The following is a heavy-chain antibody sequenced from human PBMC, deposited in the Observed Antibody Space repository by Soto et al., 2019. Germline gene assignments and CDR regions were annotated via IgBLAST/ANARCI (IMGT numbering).Heavy chain of an antibody. CDR1: GYTFTSYG. J-gene: IGHJ4*02. V-gene: IGHV1-18*01. D-gene: IGHD4-17*01. CDR3: AIEGGYGDYPYFFDY. CDR2: ISAYNGNT. Sequence: GASVKVSCKASGYTFTSYGISWVRQAPGQGLEWMGWISAYNGNTNYAQKLQGRVTMTTDTSTSTAYMELRSLRFDDTAVYYCAIEGGYGDYPYFFDYWGQGTLVTVSS.